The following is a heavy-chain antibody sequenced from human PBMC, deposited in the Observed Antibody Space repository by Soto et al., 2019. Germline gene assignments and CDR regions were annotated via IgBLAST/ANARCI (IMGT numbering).Heavy chain of an antibody. CDR2: ISAYNGNT. J-gene: IGHJ4*02. V-gene: IGHV1-18*04. Sequence: ASVNVSCKASGYTFTSYGISWVRQAPGQGLEWMGWISAYNGNTNYAQKLQGRVTMTTDTSASTAYMELRSLRSDDTAVYYCARDWGLWPLLVNWGQGTLVTVSS. CDR3: ARDWGLWPLLVN. D-gene: IGHD3-10*01. CDR1: GYTFTSYG.